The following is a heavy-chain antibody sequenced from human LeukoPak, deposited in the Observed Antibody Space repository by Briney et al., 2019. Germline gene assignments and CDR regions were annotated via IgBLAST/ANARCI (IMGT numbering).Heavy chain of an antibody. J-gene: IGHJ3*02. CDR3: ARQGQQLVLNAFDI. CDR2: IYPADSDI. Sequence: GESLKISCKGSGYSINNYWIAWVRQMPGKGLEWMGIIYPADSDIRYSPSFQGQVTISADKSISTAYLQWNSLKASDTAMYYCARQGQQLVLNAFDIWGQGTMVTVSS. D-gene: IGHD6-13*01. V-gene: IGHV5-51*01. CDR1: GYSINNYW.